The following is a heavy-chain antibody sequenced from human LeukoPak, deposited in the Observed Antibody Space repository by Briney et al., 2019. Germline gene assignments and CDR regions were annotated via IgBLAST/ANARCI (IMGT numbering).Heavy chain of an antibody. CDR3: ARESDYGGGDC. J-gene: IGHJ4*02. Sequence: GGSLRLSCAASGFTFSSYEMNWVRQAPGKGLEWVSYISSSGSTIYYADSVKGRFTISRDNAKKSLYLQMNSLRVEDTAVYYCARESDYGGGDCWGQGTLVTVSS. CDR2: ISSSGSTI. CDR1: GFTFSSYE. D-gene: IGHD3-16*01. V-gene: IGHV3-48*03.